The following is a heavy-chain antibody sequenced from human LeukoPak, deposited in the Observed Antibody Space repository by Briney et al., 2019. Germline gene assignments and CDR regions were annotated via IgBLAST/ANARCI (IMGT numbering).Heavy chain of an antibody. V-gene: IGHV3-23*01. D-gene: IGHD2-2*01. CDR1: GFTFNNFG. CDR2: ISGSGGST. J-gene: IGHJ4*02. Sequence: GGSLRLSCEASGFTFNNFGMHWVRQAPGKGLEWVSAISGSGGSTYYADSVKGRFTISRDNSKNTLYLQMNSLRAEDTAVYYCAKDLYRVVPAAMAWGQGTLVTVSS. CDR3: AKDLYRVVPAAMA.